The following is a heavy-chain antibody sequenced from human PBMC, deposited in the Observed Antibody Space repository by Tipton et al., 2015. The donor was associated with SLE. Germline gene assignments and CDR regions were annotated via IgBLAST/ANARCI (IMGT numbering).Heavy chain of an antibody. CDR2: IYYSGST. V-gene: IGHV4-39*01. J-gene: IGHJ1*01. D-gene: IGHD6-19*01. CDR1: GGFISSSNYY. CDR3: ARHAAVVGNFQH. Sequence: TLSLTCTVSGGFISSSNYYWGWIRQPPGNGLEWIGSIYYSGSTYYNPSLNSRVTISVDTSKNQFSLKLSSMTAADTAVYYCARHAAVVGNFQHWGPGTLVTVSS.